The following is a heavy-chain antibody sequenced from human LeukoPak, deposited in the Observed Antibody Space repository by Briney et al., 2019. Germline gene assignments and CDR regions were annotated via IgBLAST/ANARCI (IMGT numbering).Heavy chain of an antibody. J-gene: IGHJ6*02. V-gene: IGHV3-23*01. CDR2: IYENGGTT. Sequence: GGSLRLSCVGSGFTFRSHAMSWVRQAPEKGLEFVSGIYENGGTTYYADSVKGRFSISRDNSKNTLYLQMNSLRAEDTAVYYCAREYSSGWYSLYYYYGMDVWGQGTTVTVSS. CDR3: AREYSSGWYSLYYYYGMDV. D-gene: IGHD6-19*01. CDR1: GFTFRSHA.